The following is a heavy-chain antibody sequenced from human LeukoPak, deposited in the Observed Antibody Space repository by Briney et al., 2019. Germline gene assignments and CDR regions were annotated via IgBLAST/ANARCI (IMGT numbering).Heavy chain of an antibody. D-gene: IGHD6-13*01. CDR2: ISSSSSYI. Sequence: PGGSLRLSCAASGFTFSSYSMNWVRQAPGKGLEWVSSISSSSSYIYYADSVKGRFTISRDNAKNSLYLQMNSLRAEDTAVYYCARGPRPALIATPGSPFDNWGQGTLVTVSS. CDR3: ARGPRPALIATPGSPFDN. J-gene: IGHJ4*02. V-gene: IGHV3-21*01. CDR1: GFTFSSYS.